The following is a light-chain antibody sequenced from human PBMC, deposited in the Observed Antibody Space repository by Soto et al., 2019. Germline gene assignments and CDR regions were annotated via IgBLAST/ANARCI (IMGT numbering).Light chain of an antibody. CDR2: GAS. J-gene: IGKJ2*01. CDR3: QQYESSPARSHT. V-gene: IGKV3-20*01. Sequence: EIVLTQSPGTLSLSPGERATLSCRASQTINSNYLAWYQQKPGQAPRLLIYGASSRATGIPDRFSGSGSGKDFPLTISGLEPEDFAVYYGQQYESSPARSHTCGQGTKLEIK. CDR1: QTINSNY.